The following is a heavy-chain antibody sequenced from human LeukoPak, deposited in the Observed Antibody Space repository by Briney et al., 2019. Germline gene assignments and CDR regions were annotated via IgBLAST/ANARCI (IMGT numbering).Heavy chain of an antibody. CDR2: INHSGST. D-gene: IGHD6-19*01. CDR1: GGSFSGYY. V-gene: IGHV4-34*01. J-gene: IGHJ4*02. Sequence: SETLSLTCAVYGGSFSGYYWSWIRQPPGKGLEWIGEINHSGSTNYNPSLKSRVTISVDTSKNKFSLKLPAVTPAAPAVYYCARARRRPVPPTSSFASGAQGPLSPVS. CDR3: ARARRRPVPPTSSFAS.